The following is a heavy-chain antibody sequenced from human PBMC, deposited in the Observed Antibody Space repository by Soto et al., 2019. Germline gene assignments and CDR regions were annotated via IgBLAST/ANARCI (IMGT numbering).Heavy chain of an antibody. J-gene: IGHJ4*02. CDR3: GRDSGYSGYDPDY. V-gene: IGHV4-39*02. CDR1: GGSISSSSYY. D-gene: IGHD5-12*01. Sequence: PSETLSLTCTVSGGSISSSSYYWGWIRQPPGKGLEWIGSIYYSGSTYYNPSLKSRVTISVDTSKNQFSLKLSSVTAADTAVYYCGRDSGYSGYDPDYWGQGTLVTVAS. CDR2: IYYSGST.